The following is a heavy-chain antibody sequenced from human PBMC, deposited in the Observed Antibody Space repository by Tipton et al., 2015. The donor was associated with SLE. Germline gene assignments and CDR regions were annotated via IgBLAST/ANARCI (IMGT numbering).Heavy chain of an antibody. V-gene: IGHV3-30*04. CDR3: AATLIAETGTVYYGMDV. Sequence: SLRLSCAASGFTFSSYAMHWVRQAPGKGLEWVAVISYDGSNKYYADSVKGRFTISRDNSKNTLYLQMNSLRAEDTAVYYCAATLIAETGTVYYGMDVWGQGTTVTVSS. CDR2: ISYDGSNK. J-gene: IGHJ6*02. CDR1: GFTFSSYA. D-gene: IGHD6-19*01.